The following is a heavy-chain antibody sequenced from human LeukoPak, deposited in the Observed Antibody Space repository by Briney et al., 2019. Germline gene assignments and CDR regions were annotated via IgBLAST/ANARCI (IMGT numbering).Heavy chain of an antibody. D-gene: IGHD1-26*01. J-gene: IGHJ4*02. V-gene: IGHV4-34*01. Sequence: SETLSLTCAVYGGSFSGYYWSWIRQPPGKGLEWIGEINHSGSTNYNPSLKSRVTISVDTSKNQFSLKLISVTAADTAVYYCARTTDFSVGAFDYWGQGTLVTVSS. CDR3: ARTTDFSVGAFDY. CDR2: INHSGST. CDR1: GGSFSGYY.